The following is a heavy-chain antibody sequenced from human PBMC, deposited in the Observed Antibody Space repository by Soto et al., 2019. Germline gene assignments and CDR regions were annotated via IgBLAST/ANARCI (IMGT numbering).Heavy chain of an antibody. J-gene: IGHJ4*02. CDR2: VNWNGGST. Sequence: EVQLVESGGGVLRPGGSLKLSCAASGFTFDDYGMSWARQAPGKGLEWVSGVNWNGGSTGYADSVKGRFTISRDNAKNSLYLQMNSLRAEDTAFYYCVRGASLNFDYWGQGTLVTVSS. V-gene: IGHV3-20*04. CDR3: VRGASLNFDY. CDR1: GFTFDDYG. D-gene: IGHD1-26*01.